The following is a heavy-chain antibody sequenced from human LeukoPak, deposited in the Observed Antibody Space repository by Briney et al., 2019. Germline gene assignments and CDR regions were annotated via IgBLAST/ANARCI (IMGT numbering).Heavy chain of an antibody. CDR3: VREGSIAVAGLDY. D-gene: IGHD6-19*01. Sequence: GGSLRLSCAASGFTFSSYAMSWVRQAPGKGPEWVSGIDTSGHSTYYADSVKGRFTISRDNSKNTLFLQMDSLRTEDTAVYYCVREGSIAVAGLDYRGQGNLVTVSS. V-gene: IGHV3-23*01. J-gene: IGHJ4*02. CDR2: IDTSGHST. CDR1: GFTFSSYA.